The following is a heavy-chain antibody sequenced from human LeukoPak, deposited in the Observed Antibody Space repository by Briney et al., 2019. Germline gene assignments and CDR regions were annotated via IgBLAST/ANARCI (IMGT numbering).Heavy chain of an antibody. J-gene: IGHJ6*04. CDR2: IKQDGSEK. D-gene: IGHD3-10*01. CDR3: ARDAPQYGSGSYYNWDYYYYGMDV. CDR1: GFTFSSYW. Sequence: GGSLRLSCAASGFTFSSYWMSWVRQAPGKGLEWVANIKQDGSEKYYVDSVKGRFTISRDNAKNSLYLQMNSLRAEDTAVYYCARDAPQYGSGSYYNWDYYYYGMDVWGKGTTVTVPS. V-gene: IGHV3-7*03.